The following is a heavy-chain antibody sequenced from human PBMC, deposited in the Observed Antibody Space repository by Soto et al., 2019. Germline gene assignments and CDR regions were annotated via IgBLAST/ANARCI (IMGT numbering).Heavy chain of an antibody. CDR3: ARDRNGVDP. CDR1: GYTFTSYD. Sequence: QVQLVQSGAEVKKPGASVKVSCKASGYTFTSYDISWVRQAPGQGLEWMGWMSTSNGNTNYAQKLQGRVTMTTDTSTSTANIGLRSLRPDGTAVYFCARDRNGVDPWCQGTLVTVS. V-gene: IGHV1-18*01. J-gene: IGHJ5*02. CDR2: MSTSNGNT.